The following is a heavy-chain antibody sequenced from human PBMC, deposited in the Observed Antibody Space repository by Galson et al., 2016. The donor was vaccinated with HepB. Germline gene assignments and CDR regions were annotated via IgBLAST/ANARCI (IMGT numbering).Heavy chain of an antibody. Sequence: SETLSLTCTVSGASISSHTHYWAWLRQPPGKGLEWIGAHYYSGSIYYNPSLESRFTLSVDTSKNQASLRLRSVTAADTAVYYCACTSRDSFCRTTSCYFDYGGQGTLVTVSS. CDR2: HYYSGSI. J-gene: IGHJ4*02. CDR3: ACTSRDSFCRTTSCYFDY. D-gene: IGHD2-2*01. CDR1: GASISSHTHY. V-gene: IGHV4-39*01.